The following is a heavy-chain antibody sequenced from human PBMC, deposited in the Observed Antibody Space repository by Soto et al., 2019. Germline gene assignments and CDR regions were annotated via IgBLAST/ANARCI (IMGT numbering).Heavy chain of an antibody. J-gene: IGHJ4*02. Sequence: QITLKESGPTLVKPTQTLTLTCTFSGFSLSTSGVGVGWIRQPPGKALEWLALIYWDDDKRYSPSLKRRLTTTKDTSKNQVVLTMTNMDPVYTATDYCAHYFYGVTDYWGQGTLVTVSS. CDR2: IYWDDDK. CDR1: GFSLSTSGVG. V-gene: IGHV2-5*02. D-gene: IGHD4-17*01. CDR3: AHYFYGVTDY.